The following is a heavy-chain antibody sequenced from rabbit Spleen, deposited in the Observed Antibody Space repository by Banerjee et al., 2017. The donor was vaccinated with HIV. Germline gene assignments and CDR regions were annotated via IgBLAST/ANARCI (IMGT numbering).Heavy chain of an antibody. V-gene: IGHV1S47*01. CDR2: IEPIFGRT. Sequence: QEQLVESGGGLVQPGGSLKLSCKASGFDFSVYGLSWVRQAPGKGLEWIGYIEPIFGRTYYASWVNGRFTISSHNAQNTQYLQLHSLTAADSATYFCVRGASDSGYYSLWGPGTLVTVS. CDR1: GFDFSVYG. J-gene: IGHJ4*01. D-gene: IGHD1-1*01. CDR3: VRGASDSGYYSL.